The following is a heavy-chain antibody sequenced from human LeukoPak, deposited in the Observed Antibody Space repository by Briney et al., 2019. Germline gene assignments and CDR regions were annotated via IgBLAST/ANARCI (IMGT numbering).Heavy chain of an antibody. D-gene: IGHD1-26*01. J-gene: IGHJ4*02. CDR3: ATIVGATTPF. CDR1: GDSIISNSFY. CDR2: IYSSGVT. Sequence: SETLSLTCTISGDSIISNSFYWVWIRQPPGKGLEWIGSIYSSGVTYYNPPLKSRVTISVDTSKNQLSLRLSSVTAADTAVFYCATIVGATTPFWGQGTLVTVSS. V-gene: IGHV4-39*01.